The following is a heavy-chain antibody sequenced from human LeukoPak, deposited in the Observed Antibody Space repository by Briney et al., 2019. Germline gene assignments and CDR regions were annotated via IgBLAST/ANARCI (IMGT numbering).Heavy chain of an antibody. CDR3: ARGARLRFDAFDI. J-gene: IGHJ3*02. V-gene: IGHV4-59*01. D-gene: IGHD4-17*01. CDR1: GGSISSYY. Sequence: SETLSLTCTVSGGSISSYYWSWIRQPPGKGLEWIGYIYYSGSTNYNPSLKSRVTISVDTSKNQFSLKLSSVTAADTAVYYCARGARLRFDAFDIWGQGTMVTVSS. CDR2: IYYSGST.